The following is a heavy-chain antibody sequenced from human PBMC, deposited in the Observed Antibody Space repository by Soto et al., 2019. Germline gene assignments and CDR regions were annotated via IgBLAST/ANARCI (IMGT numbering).Heavy chain of an antibody. CDR2: IYYSGST. V-gene: IGHV4-39*01. D-gene: IGHD5-12*01. CDR3: ARLPDGEMATMIYYYYGMDV. CDR1: GGSISSSSYY. J-gene: IGHJ6*02. Sequence: PSETLSLTCTVSGGSISSSSYYWGWIRQPPGKGLEWIGSIYYSGSTYYNPSLKSRVTISVDTSKNQFSLKLSSVTAADTAVYYCARLPDGEMATMIYYYYGMDVWGQGTTVTVSS.